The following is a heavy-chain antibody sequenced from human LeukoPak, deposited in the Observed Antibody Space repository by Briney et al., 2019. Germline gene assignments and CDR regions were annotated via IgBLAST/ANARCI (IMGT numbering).Heavy chain of an antibody. CDR1: GGSFSGYY. CDR3: ARGLWMVPFDY. Sequence: SETLSLTCAVYGGSFSGYYWSWIRQPPGKGLEWIGEINHSGGTNYNPSLKSRVTISVDTSKNQFSLKLSSVTAADTAVYYCARGLWMVPFDYWGQGTLVTVSS. D-gene: IGHD3-10*01. V-gene: IGHV4-34*01. CDR2: INHSGGT. J-gene: IGHJ4*02.